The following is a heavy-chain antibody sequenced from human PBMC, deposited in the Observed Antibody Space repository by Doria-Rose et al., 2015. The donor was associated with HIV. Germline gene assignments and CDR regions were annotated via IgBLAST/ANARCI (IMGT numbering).Heavy chain of an antibody. D-gene: IGHD1-26*01. Sequence: VQLVESGPGLVKPSKTLSLTCSVSGGSISHYYWSWIRQPPGKGLEYIGDIFYTGSTNYSPSLKSRVSISIDTSKIKLSLRLSSVTAADTAVYYCARVLRGTYFYWGQGTRVTVSS. CDR2: IFYTGST. CDR3: ARVLRGTYFY. CDR1: GGSISHYY. J-gene: IGHJ4*02. V-gene: IGHV4-59*01.